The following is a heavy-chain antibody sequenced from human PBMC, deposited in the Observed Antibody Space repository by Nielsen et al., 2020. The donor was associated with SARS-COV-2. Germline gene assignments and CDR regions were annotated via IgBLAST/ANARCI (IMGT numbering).Heavy chain of an antibody. CDR1: EFTFSSYW. D-gene: IGHD3-10*01. J-gene: IGHJ4*02. CDR2: ILSDGSTI. CDR3: ARDFYGSGSFPDY. Sequence: GESLKISCAASEFTFSSYWMHWVRQAPGKGLVWVSHILSDGSTINYADSVRGRFTISRDNAKNTLYLQMNSLRAEDTAVYYCARDFYGSGSFPDYWGQGTLVTGSS. V-gene: IGHV3-74*01.